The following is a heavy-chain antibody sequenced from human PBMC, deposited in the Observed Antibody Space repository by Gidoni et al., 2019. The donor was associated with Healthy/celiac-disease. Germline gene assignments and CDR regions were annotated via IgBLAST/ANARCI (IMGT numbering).Heavy chain of an antibody. CDR1: GGPISIFY. V-gene: IGHV4-4*07. D-gene: IGHD2-15*01. Sequence: QVQLQESGPGLWTPSETLSLTCTVSGGPISIFYWSWIRQPAGKGLEWIGRIYTSGSTNYNPSLKSRVTMAVDTSKNQFSLKLSSVTAADTAVYYCAREVWTVLDYYYYYMDVWGKGTTVTVSS. CDR3: AREVWTVLDYYYYYMDV. J-gene: IGHJ6*03. CDR2: IYTSGST.